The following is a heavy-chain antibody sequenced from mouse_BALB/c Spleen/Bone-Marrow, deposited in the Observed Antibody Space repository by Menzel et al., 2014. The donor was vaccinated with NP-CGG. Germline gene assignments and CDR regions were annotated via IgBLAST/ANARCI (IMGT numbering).Heavy chain of an antibody. D-gene: IGHD2-3*01. CDR3: ARYDGYFDD. Sequence: QVQLQQSGAELVRPGTSVKVSCKASGYAFTDYLMEWSKQRPGQGLEWIGVINPGSGSTNYNEKFKDKATLTADKSSSTAYMQLSSLTSDDSAVYFCARYDGYFDDWGQGTILTVSS. J-gene: IGHJ2*01. CDR1: GYAFTDYL. CDR2: INPGSGST. V-gene: IGHV1-54*01.